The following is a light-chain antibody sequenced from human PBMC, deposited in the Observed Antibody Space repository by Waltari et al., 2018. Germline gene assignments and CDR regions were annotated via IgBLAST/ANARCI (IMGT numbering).Light chain of an antibody. J-gene: IGKJ1*01. Sequence: DIVLTQSPGTLSLSPGERATLSCRASQSVSRTLAWYQQKPGQAPRLLIYDASRRATGIPDRFSGSGSGTDFSLTISRLEPEDFAWYFCQKYGTLPATFGQGTKVEIK. CDR1: QSVSRT. CDR3: QKYGTLPAT. CDR2: DAS. V-gene: IGKV3-20*01.